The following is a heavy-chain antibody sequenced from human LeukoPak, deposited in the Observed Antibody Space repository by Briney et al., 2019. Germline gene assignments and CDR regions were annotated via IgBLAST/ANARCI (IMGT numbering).Heavy chain of an antibody. J-gene: IGHJ6*02. CDR1: GFTFSSYA. V-gene: IGHV3-30-3*01. CDR3: ARESPALYCSSTSWSGEQDGRDA. CDR2: ISYDGSNK. D-gene: IGHD2-2*01. Sequence: GGSLRLSCAASGFTFSSYAMHWVRQAPGKGLEWVAVISYDGSNKYYADSVKGRFTISRDNSKNTLYLQMNSLRAEDTAVYYCARESPALYCSSTSWSGEQDGRDAWGQGTTVTVSS.